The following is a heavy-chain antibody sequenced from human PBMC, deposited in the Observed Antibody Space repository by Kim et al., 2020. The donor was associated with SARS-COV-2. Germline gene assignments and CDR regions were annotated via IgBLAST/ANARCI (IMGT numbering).Heavy chain of an antibody. V-gene: IGHV3-23*01. D-gene: IGHD3-22*01. Sequence: GGSLRLFCAASGFTFSSYGMSWVRQAPGKGLEWVSAISDSGDVTASADSVEGRFTISRDNFKNTLFLQMNSLRAEDTAVYYCARRVGSGYFNFEYWGQGTLVTVSS. CDR2: ISDSGDVT. CDR1: GFTFSSYG. J-gene: IGHJ4*02. CDR3: ARRVGSGYFNFEY.